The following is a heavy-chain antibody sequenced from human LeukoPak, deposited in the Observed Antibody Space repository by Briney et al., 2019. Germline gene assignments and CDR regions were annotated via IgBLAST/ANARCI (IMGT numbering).Heavy chain of an antibody. Sequence: GGSLRLSCAASGFTVSSNYMSWVRQAPGKGLAWVSVIYRGGETYYADSVKGRFTISRDNSKNTLYLQMNSLRAEDTAVYYCARAQYCSGGSCYGDYWGQGTLVTVSS. CDR3: ARAQYCSGGSCYGDY. J-gene: IGHJ4*02. V-gene: IGHV3-53*01. CDR2: IYRGGET. CDR1: GFTVSSNY. D-gene: IGHD2-15*01.